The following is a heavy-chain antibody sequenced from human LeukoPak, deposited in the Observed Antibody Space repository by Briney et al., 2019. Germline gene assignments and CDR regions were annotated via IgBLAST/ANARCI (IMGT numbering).Heavy chain of an antibody. V-gene: IGHV1-69*13. Sequence: SVSVSCKASGGTFSSYAISWVRQAPGQGLEWMGGIIPIFGTANYAQKFQGRLTITADESTSTAYMELSSLRSEDTAVYYCARDLEPLNRGSYSNCGQRTMVSVSS. CDR1: GGTFSSYA. CDR2: IIPIFGTA. CDR3: ARDLEPLNRGSYSN. J-gene: IGHJ4*02. D-gene: IGHD1-26*01.